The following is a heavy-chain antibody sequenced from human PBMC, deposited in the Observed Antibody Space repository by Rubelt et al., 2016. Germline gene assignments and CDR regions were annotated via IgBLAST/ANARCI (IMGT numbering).Heavy chain of an antibody. V-gene: IGHV4-34*01. Sequence: QVQLQQWGAGLLKPSETLSLTCAVYGGSFSGYYWSWIRQPPGKGLEWIGEINHSGSTNYNPSLKGRVNRSVATSKNQFCPKLSAVTAADTAVYYWAIAGYPREAFDIWGQGTMVTVSS. J-gene: IGHJ3*02. D-gene: IGHD2-15*01. CDR2: INHSGST. CDR3: AIAGYPREAFDI. CDR1: GGSFSGYY.